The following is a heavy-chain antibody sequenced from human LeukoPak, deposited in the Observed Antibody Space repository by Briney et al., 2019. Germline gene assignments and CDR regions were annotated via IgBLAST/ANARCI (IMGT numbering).Heavy chain of an antibody. V-gene: IGHV1-18*01. J-gene: IGHJ4*02. Sequence: ASVKVSRKASGYTFTSYVLSWVRQAPGQGLESMGWLSAHNGNTNYAQTFQGRVTMTTDTSTSTASMEVRSLRSDDTAVYYCARAGIGYCGSTSCYEFDYWGQGTLVTVSS. CDR3: ARAGIGYCGSTSCYEFDY. D-gene: IGHD2-2*01. CDR2: LSAHNGNT. CDR1: GYTFTSYV.